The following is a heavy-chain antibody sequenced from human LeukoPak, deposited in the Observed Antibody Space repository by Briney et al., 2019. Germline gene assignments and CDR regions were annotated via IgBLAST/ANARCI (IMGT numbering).Heavy chain of an antibody. D-gene: IGHD3-22*01. CDR3: ARATGASSGYFWFDP. V-gene: IGHV4-59*01. CDR2: IYYNGST. Sequence: PSETLSLTCSVSGGSISGYYWSWIRQSPGKGLEWIAYIYYNGSTNYNPALKSRVTISVATSKNQFSLKLSSVTAADTAMYSCARATGASSGYFWFDPWGQGTLVTVSS. J-gene: IGHJ5*02. CDR1: GGSISGYY.